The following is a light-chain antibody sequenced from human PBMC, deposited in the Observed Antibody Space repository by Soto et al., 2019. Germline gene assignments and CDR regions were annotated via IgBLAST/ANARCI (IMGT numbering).Light chain of an antibody. J-gene: IGKJ4*01. CDR3: QHYSAWPLT. Sequence: EIVMTQSPATLSVSPGERATLSCRASQSVSSNLAWYQQKPGQAPRLLISDASTRATGIPARFSGSGSGTEFTLTISSLQSEDFAVYYCQHYSAWPLTFGGGTKVEIK. CDR2: DAS. CDR1: QSVSSN. V-gene: IGKV3-15*01.